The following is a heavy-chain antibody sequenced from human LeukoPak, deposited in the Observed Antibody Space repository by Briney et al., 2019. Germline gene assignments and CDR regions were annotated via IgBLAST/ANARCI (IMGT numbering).Heavy chain of an antibody. CDR3: ARGRKVYCSSVSCPGWLDP. D-gene: IGHD6-13*01. CDR1: GESFSDYY. CDR2: INHTGAT. J-gene: IGHJ5*02. Sequence: SETLSFNCDGSGESFSDYYWTWIRQSPGQGLEWIGEINHTGATNYKSSLKSRVTMSVDTSKKQFSLKLTSATAADTAIYFCARGRKVYCSSVSCPGWLDPWSQGTLVTVSS. V-gene: IGHV4-34*01.